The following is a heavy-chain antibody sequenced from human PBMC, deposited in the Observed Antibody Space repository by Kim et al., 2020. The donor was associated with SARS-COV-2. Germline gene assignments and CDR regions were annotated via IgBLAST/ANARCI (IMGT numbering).Heavy chain of an antibody. CDR2: INHSGST. Sequence: SETLSLTCAVYGGSFSGYYWSWIRQPPGKGLEWIGEINHSGSTNYNPSLKSRVTISVDTSKNQFSLKLSSVTAADSAVYYCARGSYSSSWYGVRWWFDPCGQGTLVTVSS. CDR1: GGSFSGYY. J-gene: IGHJ5*02. V-gene: IGHV4-34*01. D-gene: IGHD6-13*01. CDR3: ARGSYSSSWYGVRWWFDP.